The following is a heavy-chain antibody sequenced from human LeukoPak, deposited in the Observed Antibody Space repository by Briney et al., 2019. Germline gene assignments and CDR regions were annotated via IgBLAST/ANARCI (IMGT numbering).Heavy chain of an antibody. D-gene: IGHD6-13*01. V-gene: IGHV1-18*01. CDR2: ISTYNGNT. J-gene: IGHJ3*02. CDR1: GYTFTSYG. CDR3: AREYSSSWRDAFDI. Sequence: ASVKVSCKASGYTFTSYGISWVRQAPGQWLEWMGWISTYNGNTNYAQKLQGRVTMTTDTSTSTAYMELRSLRSDDTAVYYCAREYSSSWRDAFDIWGQGTMVTVSS.